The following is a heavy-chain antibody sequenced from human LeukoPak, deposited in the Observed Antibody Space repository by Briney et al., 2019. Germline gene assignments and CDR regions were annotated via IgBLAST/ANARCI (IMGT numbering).Heavy chain of an antibody. V-gene: IGHV3-7*01. CDR1: GFTFSTYW. CDR3: GRHGGAFEI. J-gene: IGHJ3*02. CDR2: IKQDGSEK. Sequence: GGSLRLSCAASGFTFSTYWMSWVRQAPGKGLEWVANIKQDGSEKDYVDSVKGRFTISRDNAKNSLYLQMNSLRVEDTAVYYCGRHGGAFEIWGQGTMVTVSS.